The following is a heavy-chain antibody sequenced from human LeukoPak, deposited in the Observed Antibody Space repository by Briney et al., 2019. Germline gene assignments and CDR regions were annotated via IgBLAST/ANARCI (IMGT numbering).Heavy chain of an antibody. D-gene: IGHD2-15*01. V-gene: IGHV3-23*01. Sequence: PGGSLRLSCAASGFTFSSYAMSWVRQAPGKGLEWVSAISGSGGSTYYADSVKGRFTISRDNSKTTLYLQMNSLRAEDTAVYYCAKPIARYCSGGSCPFDYWGQGTLVTVSS. CDR3: AKPIARYCSGGSCPFDY. CDR2: ISGSGGST. CDR1: GFTFSSYA. J-gene: IGHJ4*02.